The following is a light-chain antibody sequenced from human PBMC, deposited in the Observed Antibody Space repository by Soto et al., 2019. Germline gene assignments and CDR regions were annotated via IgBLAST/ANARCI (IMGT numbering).Light chain of an antibody. CDR2: SNT. V-gene: IGLV1-40*01. CDR3: QSYDTSLRDYV. J-gene: IGLJ1*01. CDR1: SSNIGAYYD. Sequence: QSVLTQPLSVSGAPGQRVTISCTGSSSNIGAYYDVHWYQQVPGTAPKLLIFSNTNRPSGVPDRFSGSKSGTSASLAITGLQAEDEADYYCQSYDTSLRDYVFGTGTKVTVL.